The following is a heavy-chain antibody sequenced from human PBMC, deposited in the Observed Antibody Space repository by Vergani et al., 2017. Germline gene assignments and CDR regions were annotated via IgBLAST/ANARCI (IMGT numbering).Heavy chain of an antibody. D-gene: IGHD1-26*01. CDR1: GGSISSYY. CDR3: ARHRLPVGAPSPYYYYYMDV. J-gene: IGHJ6*03. Sequence: QLQLQESGPGLVKPSETLSLTCTVSGGSISSYYWSWIRQPPGKGLEWIGYIYYSGSTNYNPSLKSRVTISVDTSKNQFSLKLSSVTAADTAVYYCARHRLPVGAPSPYYYYYMDVWGKGTTVTVSS. V-gene: IGHV4-59*08. CDR2: IYYSGST.